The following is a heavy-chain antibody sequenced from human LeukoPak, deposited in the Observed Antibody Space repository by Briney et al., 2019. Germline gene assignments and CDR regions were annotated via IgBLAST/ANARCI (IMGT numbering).Heavy chain of an antibody. CDR2: ISWNRGSI. CDR3: AKGIRDLTGYYFDY. J-gene: IGHJ4*02. CDR1: GFTFDDYA. D-gene: IGHD3-9*01. Sequence: GGSLRLSCAPSGFTFDDYAMHKVRQAPGKGLEWASGISWNRGSIGYADSVKGRFTISRDNAKNSLYLQMNSLRAEDMALYYCAKGIRDLTGYYFDYWGQGTLVTVSS. V-gene: IGHV3-9*03.